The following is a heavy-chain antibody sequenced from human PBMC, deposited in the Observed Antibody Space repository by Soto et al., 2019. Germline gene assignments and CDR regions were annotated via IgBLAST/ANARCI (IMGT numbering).Heavy chain of an antibody. CDR3: ARGLPYDSSGYYYPNWYFDL. Sequence: ASVKVSCKASGYTFTSYCISWVRQAPGQGLEWMGWISAYNGNTNYAQKLQGRVTMTTDTSTSTAYMELRSLRSDDTAVYYCARGLPYDSSGYYYPNWYFDLWGRGTLVTVSS. D-gene: IGHD3-22*01. V-gene: IGHV1-18*04. CDR2: ISAYNGNT. J-gene: IGHJ2*01. CDR1: GYTFTSYC.